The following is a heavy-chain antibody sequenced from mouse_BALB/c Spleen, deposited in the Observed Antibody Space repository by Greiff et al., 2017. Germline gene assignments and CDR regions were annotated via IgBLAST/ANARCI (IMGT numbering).Heavy chain of an antibody. D-gene: IGHD1-2*01. V-gene: IGHV2-9*02. J-gene: IGHJ3*01. Sequence: QVQLQQSGPGLVAPSQSLSITCTVSGFSLTSYGVHWVRQPPGKGLEWLGVIWAGGSTNYNSALMSRLSISKDNSKSQVFLKMNSLQTDDTAMYYCARTPSTATGSWFAYWGQGTLVTVSA. CDR3: ARTPSTATGSWFAY. CDR1: GFSLTSYG. CDR2: IWAGGST.